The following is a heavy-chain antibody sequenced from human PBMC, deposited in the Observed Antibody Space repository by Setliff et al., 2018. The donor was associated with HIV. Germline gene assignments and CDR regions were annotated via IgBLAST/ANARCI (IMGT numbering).Heavy chain of an antibody. CDR2: ISYDGCYK. Sequence: GGSLRLSCAASGFTFSSYAMHWVRQAPGKGREWVAVISYDGCYKYYADSGKGRFTISRDNAKNSLYLQMNSVRADDTAVYYCARESGYTGGWGYGATYNYYMDVWGKGTTVTVSS. CDR3: ARESGYTGGWGYGATYNYYMDV. V-gene: IGHV3-30*07. J-gene: IGHJ6*03. D-gene: IGHD6-19*01. CDR1: GFTFSSYA.